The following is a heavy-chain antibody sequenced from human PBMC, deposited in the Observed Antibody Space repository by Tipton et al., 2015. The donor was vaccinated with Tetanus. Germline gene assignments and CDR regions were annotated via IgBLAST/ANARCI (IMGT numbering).Heavy chain of an antibody. Sequence: SLRLSCAASGLSFSSYAMTWVRQAPGKGLEWVSTISSSDGSTYYADSVKGRFTISRDNSKNTLYLQMNSLRAEDTAVYYCAKSHVGMPSDYYYYGMDVWGQGTTVTVSS. CDR1: GLSFSSYA. CDR2: ISSSDGST. D-gene: IGHD2-2*01. CDR3: AKSHVGMPSDYYYYGMDV. J-gene: IGHJ6*02. V-gene: IGHV3-23*01.